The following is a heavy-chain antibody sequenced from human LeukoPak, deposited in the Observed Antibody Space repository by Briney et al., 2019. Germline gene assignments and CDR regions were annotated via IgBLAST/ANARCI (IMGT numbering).Heavy chain of an antibody. Sequence: KPSETLSLTCAVYGGSFSGYYWSWIRQPPGKGLEWIGEINHSGSTNYNPSLKSRVTISVDTSKNQFSLKLSSVTAADTAVYYCARGPPDGYCSGGSCFYGMDVWGQGTTVTVSS. CDR2: INHSGST. D-gene: IGHD2-15*01. CDR1: GGSFSGYY. V-gene: IGHV4-34*01. J-gene: IGHJ6*02. CDR3: ARGPPDGYCSGGSCFYGMDV.